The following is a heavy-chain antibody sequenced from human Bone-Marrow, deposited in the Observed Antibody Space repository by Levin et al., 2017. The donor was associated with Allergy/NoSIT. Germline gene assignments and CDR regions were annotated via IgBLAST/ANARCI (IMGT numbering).Heavy chain of an antibody. V-gene: IGHV3-23*01. J-gene: IGHJ4*02. CDR3: TGWIPRGFDYFDF. Sequence: GGSLRLSCVVSGFTFSNYFMGWVRQAPGKGLEWVSVITKSGETTYYGGSVKGRFTISRDNSESTLYLQMNSLRDEDTAVYYCTGWIPRGFDYFDFWGQGTLATVSS. CDR1: GFTFSNYF. D-gene: IGHD3-10*01. CDR2: ITKSGETT.